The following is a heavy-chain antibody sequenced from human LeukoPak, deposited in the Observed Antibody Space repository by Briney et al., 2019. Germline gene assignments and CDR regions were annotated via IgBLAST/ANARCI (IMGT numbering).Heavy chain of an antibody. Sequence: PSETLSLTCAVSGYSISSGYQWAWIRQSPGKGLEWIGSIFHSGSAHYNPSLKSRVTISVERSNNQFSLKMYSVTAADTAVYYCARDPRRLTLDCTSTSCYENYFDPWGQGTLVTVSS. D-gene: IGHD2-2*01. CDR3: ARDPRRLTLDCTSTSCYENYFDP. CDR2: IFHSGSA. J-gene: IGHJ5*02. V-gene: IGHV4-38-2*02. CDR1: GYSISSGYQ.